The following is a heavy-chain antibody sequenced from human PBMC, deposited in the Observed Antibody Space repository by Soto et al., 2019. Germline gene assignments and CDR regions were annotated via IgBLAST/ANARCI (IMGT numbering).Heavy chain of an antibody. CDR1: GGSISSSNYY. Sequence: QLQLQVSGPGLVKPSETLSLTCTVSGGSISSSNYYWGWIRQPPGKGLEWIGSIYYSGSTYYNPSLKSRVTISVDTSKNQFSLKLSSETAADTAVYYCATQEVGGSYVYTFDPWGQGTLVTVSS. J-gene: IGHJ5*02. D-gene: IGHD1-26*01. CDR2: IYYSGST. CDR3: ATQEVGGSYVYTFDP. V-gene: IGHV4-39*01.